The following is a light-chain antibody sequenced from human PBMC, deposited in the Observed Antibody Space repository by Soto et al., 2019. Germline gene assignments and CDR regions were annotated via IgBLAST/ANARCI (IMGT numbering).Light chain of an antibody. Sequence: QPVLTQSPSASASLGASAKLTCTMSSGYSSYAIAWHQEQPEKGPRYLRKVNSDGSHSKGDGIPDRFSGSGSGAERYLTISSLQSEDEADSYCQPWGTGIAVFGGGTQLTVL. V-gene: IGLV4-69*01. J-gene: IGLJ7*01. CDR3: QPWGTGIAV. CDR2: VNSDGSH. CDR1: SGYSSYA.